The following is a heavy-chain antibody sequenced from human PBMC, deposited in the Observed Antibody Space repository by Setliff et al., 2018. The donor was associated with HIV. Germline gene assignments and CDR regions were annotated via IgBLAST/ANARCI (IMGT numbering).Heavy chain of an antibody. J-gene: IGHJ4*02. CDR2: INPNSGGT. D-gene: IGHD3-10*01. V-gene: IGHV1-2*02. CDR1: AYAFTAYY. CDR3: ATDRHYYTSGSYHN. Sequence: GASVKVSCKAFAYAFTAYYLHWVRQAPGQGLEWMGWINPNSGGTNYAQKFQGRVTMTRDTSISTAYMELSRLRYDDTAVYYCATDRHYYTSGSYHNWGQGTLVTVSS.